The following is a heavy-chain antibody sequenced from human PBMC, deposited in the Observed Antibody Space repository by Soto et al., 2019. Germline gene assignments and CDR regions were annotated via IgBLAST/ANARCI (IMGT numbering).Heavy chain of an antibody. CDR2: ISYDGTYN. CDR3: AKDRGYYSSSWPSY. CDR1: GSSFSNYG. V-gene: IGHV3-30*18. Sequence: QGQLVESGGGVVQPGRSLRLSCAASGSSFSNYGIHWVRQVPGKGLEWVAVISYDGTYNHYTDSVKGRFTISRDNSKKKVYLQMNSLRAEDTAVYYCAKDRGYYSSSWPSYWGKGTLVTVSS. D-gene: IGHD6-13*01. J-gene: IGHJ4*02.